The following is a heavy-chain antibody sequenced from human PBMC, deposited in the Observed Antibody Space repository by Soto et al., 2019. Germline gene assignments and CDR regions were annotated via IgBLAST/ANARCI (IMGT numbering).Heavy chain of an antibody. V-gene: IGHV4-34*01. Sequence: TETLSLTCAVYGGSFSDDYWSWIRQPPGKGLEWIGEINHSGSTNYNPPLKSRVTISVDTSKNQFSLKLSSVTAADTALYYCASVKGGWAYLDSWGQGTLVTVSS. CDR2: INHSGST. D-gene: IGHD6-19*01. CDR3: ASVKGGWAYLDS. CDR1: GGSFSDDY. J-gene: IGHJ4*02.